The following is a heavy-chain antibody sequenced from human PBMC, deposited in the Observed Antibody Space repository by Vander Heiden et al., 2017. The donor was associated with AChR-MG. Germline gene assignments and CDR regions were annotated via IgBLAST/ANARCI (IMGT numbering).Heavy chain of an antibody. V-gene: IGHV3-9*01. CDR1: GFTFDDYA. CDR3: AKVRSSGWWQTSDAFDI. Sequence: EVQLVESGGGLVQPGRSLRLSCAASGFTFDDYAMHWVRQAPGKGLEWVSGISWNSGSIGYADSVKGRFTISRDNAKNSLYLQMNSLRAEDTALYYCAKVRSSGWWQTSDAFDIWGQGTMVTVSS. CDR2: ISWNSGSI. D-gene: IGHD6-19*01. J-gene: IGHJ3*02.